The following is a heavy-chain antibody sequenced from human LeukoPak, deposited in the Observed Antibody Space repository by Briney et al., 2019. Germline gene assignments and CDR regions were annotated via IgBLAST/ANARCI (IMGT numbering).Heavy chain of an antibody. CDR2: IYTSGST. Sequence: SETLSLTCTVSGGSISSGSYYWSWIRQPAGKGLEWIGRIYTSGSTNYNPSLKSRVTISVDTSKNQFSLKLSSVTAADTAVYYCARVPTRVDDYVWGSYRDDAFDIWGQGTMVTVSS. CDR3: ARVPTRVDDYVWGSYRDDAFDI. J-gene: IGHJ3*02. D-gene: IGHD3-16*02. CDR1: GGSISSGSYY. V-gene: IGHV4-61*02.